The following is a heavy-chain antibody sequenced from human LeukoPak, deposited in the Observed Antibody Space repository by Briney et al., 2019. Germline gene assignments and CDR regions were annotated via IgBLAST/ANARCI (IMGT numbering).Heavy chain of an antibody. CDR3: AKDCGNNFGFRGFTDF. V-gene: IGHV3-30*04. D-gene: IGHD5-18*01. J-gene: IGHJ4*02. CDR2: ISYDGSRI. CDR1: GFTFSGSA. Sequence: PGGSLRLSCVASGFTFSGSAMHWVRQAPGKGLEGVAFISYDGSRINYADSVKGRITISRDNSNNTLYLQMNSLRAEDTAVYYCAKDCGNNFGFRGFTDFWGQGTLVTVSP.